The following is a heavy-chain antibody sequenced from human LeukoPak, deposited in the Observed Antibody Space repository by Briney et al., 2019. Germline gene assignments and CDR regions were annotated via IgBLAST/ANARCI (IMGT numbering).Heavy chain of an antibody. CDR1: GFTFTSCA. V-gene: IGHV3-23*01. J-gene: IGHJ6*03. CDR2: ISAGSDVI. D-gene: IGHD1-1*01. Sequence: GGSLRLSCAASGFTFTSCAMSWVRQAPGKGLEWVSAISAGSDVIYYADSVKGRFAISRDNSKNTVYLQMDGLRAEDTAVYYCAKRDASGTGSGYYYMDVWGKGTTVTVSS. CDR3: AKRDASGTGSGYYYMDV.